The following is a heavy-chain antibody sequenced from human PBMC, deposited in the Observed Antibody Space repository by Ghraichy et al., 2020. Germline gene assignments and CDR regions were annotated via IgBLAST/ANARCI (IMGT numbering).Heavy chain of an antibody. V-gene: IGHV3-30*18. Sequence: GESLNISCAASGFTFSTYGMHWVRQAPGKGLEWVAVMSSDGSNKYYADSEKGRFTICRDNSKNMLYVQRNSLRAEDTAVYYCAKDWRRGDYDPLFDYWGQGTLVTVSP. CDR2: MSSDGSNK. CDR3: AKDWRRGDYDPLFDY. D-gene: IGHD4-17*01. J-gene: IGHJ4*02. CDR1: GFTFSTYG.